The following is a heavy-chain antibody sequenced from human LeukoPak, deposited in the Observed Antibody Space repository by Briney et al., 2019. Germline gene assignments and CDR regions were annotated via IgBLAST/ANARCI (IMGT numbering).Heavy chain of an antibody. V-gene: IGHV4-34*01. CDR1: GGSFSGYY. CDR3: ARGPVSSPTVLDY. Sequence: PSETLSLTCAVYGGSFSGYYWSWLRQPPGKGLEWIGEINHSESTNYNPSLKSRVTISVDTSKNHFSLKLSSVTAADTAVYYCARGPVSSPTVLDYWGQGTLVTVSS. J-gene: IGHJ4*02. CDR2: INHSEST. D-gene: IGHD6-6*01.